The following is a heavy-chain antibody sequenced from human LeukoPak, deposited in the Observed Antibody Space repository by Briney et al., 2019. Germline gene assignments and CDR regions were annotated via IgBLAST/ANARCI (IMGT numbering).Heavy chain of an antibody. CDR3: ARLMTTLTRGLHWYFDV. J-gene: IGHJ2*01. Sequence: GGSLRLSCVASGFTFSRFAMQWVRQAPGKGLEWLAVIWYDGGTAYYADSVKGRFTISRDNSDATLFLHMNSLRADDTAVYFCARLMTTLTRGLHWYFDVWGRGTPVSVSS. V-gene: IGHV3-33*01. CDR1: GFTFSRFA. D-gene: IGHD4-11*01. CDR2: IWYDGGTA.